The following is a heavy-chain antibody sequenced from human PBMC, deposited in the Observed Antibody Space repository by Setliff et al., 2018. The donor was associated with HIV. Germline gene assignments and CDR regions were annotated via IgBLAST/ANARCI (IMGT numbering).Heavy chain of an antibody. D-gene: IGHD2-21*01. CDR3: ARDPVSDNSATPYYFDY. CDR1: GYTFTSYA. V-gene: IGHV1-3*01. CDR2: INAGNGNT. Sequence: ASVKVSCKASGYTFTSYAMHWVRQAPGQRLEWMGWINAGNGNTKYSQNIQDRVTITRDTSASTAYMELSSLRSEDTAVYFCARDPVSDNSATPYYFDYWGQGTLVTVSS. J-gene: IGHJ4*02.